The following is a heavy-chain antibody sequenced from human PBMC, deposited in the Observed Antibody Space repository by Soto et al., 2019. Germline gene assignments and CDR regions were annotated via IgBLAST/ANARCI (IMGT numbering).Heavy chain of an antibody. CDR1: GFTFSSYA. CDR3: ARDPRSFDY. CDR2: ISGSGGSI. J-gene: IGHJ4*02. Sequence: PGGSLRLSCAASGFTFSSYAMSWVRQAPGKGLEWVSAISGSGGSIYYADSVKGRFTISRDNAKNSLYLQMNSLRAEDTAVYYCARDPRSFDYWGQGTLVTVSS. V-gene: IGHV3-23*01.